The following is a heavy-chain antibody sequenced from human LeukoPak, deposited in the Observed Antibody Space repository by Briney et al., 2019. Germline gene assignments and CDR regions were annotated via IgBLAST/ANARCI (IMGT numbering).Heavy chain of an antibody. CDR3: ANGGWGN. CDR2: ISYDGSNK. CDR1: GFTFSSYG. D-gene: IGHD2-15*01. Sequence: GGSLRLSCAASGFTFSSYGMHWVRQAPGKGLEWVAVISYDGSNKYYADSVKGRFTISRDNSKSTLYLQMNSLRAEDTAVYYCANGGWGNWGQGTLVTVSS. J-gene: IGHJ4*02. V-gene: IGHV3-30*18.